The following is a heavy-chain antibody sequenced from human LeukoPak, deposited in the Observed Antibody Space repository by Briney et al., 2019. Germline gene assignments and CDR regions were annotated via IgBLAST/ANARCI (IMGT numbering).Heavy chain of an antibody. V-gene: IGHV3-23*01. Sequence: GGSLRLSCAASGFTFSSYAMSWVRQAPGKGLEWVSAISGRGGSTYYADSVKGRFTISSDNYKNTLYLQMNSMRAEDTAVYYCAKVSPGYCSGGSCPYYFDYWGQGTLVTVSS. J-gene: IGHJ4*02. CDR1: GFTFSSYA. CDR2: ISGRGGST. CDR3: AKVSPGYCSGGSCPYYFDY. D-gene: IGHD2-15*01.